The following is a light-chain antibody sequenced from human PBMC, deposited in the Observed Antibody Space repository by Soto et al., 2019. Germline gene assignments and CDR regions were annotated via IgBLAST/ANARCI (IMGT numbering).Light chain of an antibody. CDR1: QGISTY. CDR3: QHSTTWT. CDR2: AAS. J-gene: IGKJ1*01. V-gene: IGKV1-39*01. Sequence: DSQRTQSPSCLSASVRDRGPITCRASQGISTYLNWYQQKPGKAPKLLIYAASSLQSGVPSRFSGSGSETDFTLTISSLQPEDFATYSCQHSTTWTFGQGTKVDI.